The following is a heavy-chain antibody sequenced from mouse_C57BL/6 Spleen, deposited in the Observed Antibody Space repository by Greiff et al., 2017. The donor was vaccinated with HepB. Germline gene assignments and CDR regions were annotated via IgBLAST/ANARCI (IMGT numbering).Heavy chain of an antibody. J-gene: IGHJ2*01. Sequence: EVMLVESGGGLVKPGGSLKLSCAASGFTFSSYAMSWVRQTPEKRLEWVATISDGGSYTYYPDNVKGRYTITRDNAKNNQYLQMSHLKSEDTAMYYCARYYDYDGYYFDYWGQGTTRTVSS. D-gene: IGHD2-4*01. CDR3: ARYYDYDGYYFDY. CDR2: ISDGGSYT. V-gene: IGHV5-4*03. CDR1: GFTFSSYA.